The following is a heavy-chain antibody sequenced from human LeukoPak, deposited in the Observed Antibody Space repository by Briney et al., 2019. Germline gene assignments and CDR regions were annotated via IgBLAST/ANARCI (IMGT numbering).Heavy chain of an antibody. CDR3: AKVGTIAVAGTDY. D-gene: IGHD6-19*01. Sequence: GGSLRLSCAASGFTFSRNGMHWVRQAPGKGLEWVALIWYDGNNKYYADSVKGRFTISRDNSKNTLYLQMNSLRAEDTAVYYCAKVGTIAVAGTDYWGQGTLVTVSS. V-gene: IGHV3-33*06. CDR2: IWYDGNNK. CDR1: GFTFSRNG. J-gene: IGHJ4*02.